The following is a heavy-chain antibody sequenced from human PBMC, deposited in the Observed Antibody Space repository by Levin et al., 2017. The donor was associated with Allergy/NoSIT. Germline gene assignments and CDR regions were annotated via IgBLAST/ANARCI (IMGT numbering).Heavy chain of an antibody. D-gene: IGHD2-15*01. CDR1: GYTFTGNY. CDR2: KREKRGGR. V-gene: IGHV1-2*02. CDR3: AREIPMLQGGRYMDV. J-gene: IGHJ6*03. Sequence: GKGSCKASGYTFTGNYIHWVRQAPGQGREGRGGKREKRGGRKEGEKFQVLFPLTSDTSVSTAYMELSRLTSDDTAVYYCAREIPMLQGGRYMDVWDKGTTVTVSS.